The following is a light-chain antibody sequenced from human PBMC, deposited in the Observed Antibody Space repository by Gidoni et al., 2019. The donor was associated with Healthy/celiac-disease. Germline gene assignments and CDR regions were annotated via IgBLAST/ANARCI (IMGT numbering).Light chain of an antibody. CDR1: QSVSSN. CDR3: QQYNNWPPRWT. Sequence: EIVMTQSPATLSVSPGERATLSCRASQSVSSNLAWYQQKPGQAPRLRSYGASTRATGIPARFSGSGSGTEFTLTISSLQSEDFAVYYCQQYNNWPPRWTFXXXTKVEIK. J-gene: IGKJ1*01. CDR2: GAS. V-gene: IGKV3-15*01.